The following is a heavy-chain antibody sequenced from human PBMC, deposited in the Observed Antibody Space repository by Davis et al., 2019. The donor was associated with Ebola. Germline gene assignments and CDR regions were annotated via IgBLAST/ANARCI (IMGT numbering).Heavy chain of an antibody. V-gene: IGHV6-1*01. CDR3: AGGWLRGYLDY. CDR2: TYYKSKWYN. CDR1: GDSVSSAG. J-gene: IGHJ4*02. D-gene: IGHD3-3*01. Sequence: PSETLSLTCAISGDSVSSAGWNWIRQSPSRGLEWLGRTYYKSKWYNDYAASVKSRITINPDTSKNQLSLQLNSVTPEDTAVYYCAGGWLRGYLDYWGQGTLVTVSS.